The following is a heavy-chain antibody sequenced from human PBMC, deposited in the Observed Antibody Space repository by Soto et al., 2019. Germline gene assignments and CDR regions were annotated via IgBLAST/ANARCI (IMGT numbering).Heavy chain of an antibody. CDR2: IIPIFGTA. D-gene: IGHD2-8*02. V-gene: IGHV1-69*13. CDR1: GGTFSSYA. J-gene: IGHJ5*02. Sequence: GASVKVSCKASGGTFSSYAISWVRQAPGQGLAWMGGIIPIFGTANYAQRFQGRVTIAADESPSTAYVELSSLRSEDTAVYYWASVRDTDDESTGDSPGSDPWGQGTLVTVAS. CDR3: ASVRDTDDESTGDSPGSDP.